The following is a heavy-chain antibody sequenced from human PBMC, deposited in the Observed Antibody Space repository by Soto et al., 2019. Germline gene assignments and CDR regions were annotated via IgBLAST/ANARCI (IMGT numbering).Heavy chain of an antibody. J-gene: IGHJ4*02. Sequence: QSGGSLRLSCAASGFTFSSYAMSWVRQAPGKGLEWVSAISGSGGSTYYADSVKGRFTISRDNSKNTLYLQMNSLRAEDTAVYYCAKTRYFEYSSSSGYFDYWGQGTLVTVSS. CDR2: ISGSGGST. CDR3: AKTRYFEYSSSSGYFDY. D-gene: IGHD6-6*01. CDR1: GFTFSSYA. V-gene: IGHV3-23*01.